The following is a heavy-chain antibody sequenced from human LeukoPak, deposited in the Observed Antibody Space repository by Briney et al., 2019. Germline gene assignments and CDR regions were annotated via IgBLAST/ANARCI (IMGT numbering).Heavy chain of an antibody. CDR1: EFTFSSYY. Sequence: GGSLRLSCAVSEFTFSSYYMNWVRQALGKGLEWVSYISTASETIYYADSVKGRFTISRDDAKKSLYLQMNSLRDEDTAVYYCVGGGGGGWDIDNWGQGTLVTVSS. J-gene: IGHJ4*02. CDR2: ISTASETI. D-gene: IGHD6-19*01. CDR3: VGGGGGGWDIDN. V-gene: IGHV3-48*02.